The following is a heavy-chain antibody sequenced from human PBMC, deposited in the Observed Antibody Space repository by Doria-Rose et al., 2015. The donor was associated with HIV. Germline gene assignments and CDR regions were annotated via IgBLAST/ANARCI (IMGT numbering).Heavy chain of an antibody. V-gene: IGHV1-46*01. CDR2: INPSGGST. J-gene: IGHJ4*02. CDR3: ARDWRYSSSPKGIDY. D-gene: IGHD6-13*01. CDR1: GYTFTSYY. Sequence: QVQLQESGAEVKKSGASVKVSCKASGYTFTSYYIHWVRQAPGQGLEWMGIINPSGGSTNYAHKFQGRVTMTRDTFTSTVYMELSSLRSEDTAVYYCARDWRYSSSPKGIDYWGQGTLVTVSS.